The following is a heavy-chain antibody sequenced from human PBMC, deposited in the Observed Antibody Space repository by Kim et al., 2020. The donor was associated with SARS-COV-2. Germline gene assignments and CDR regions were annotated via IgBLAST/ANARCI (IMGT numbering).Heavy chain of an antibody. CDR3: ARDNELEVSPRLRSFSRYYYYGMDV. CDR1: GGSISSSNW. J-gene: IGHJ6*02. V-gene: IGHV4-4*02. Sequence: SETLSLTCAVSGGSISSSNWWSWVRQPPGKGLEWIGEIYHSGSTNYNPSLKSRVTISVDKSKNQFSLKLSSVTAADTAVYYCARDNELEVSPRLRSFSRYYYYGMDVWGQGTTVTVSS. CDR2: IYHSGST. D-gene: IGHD4-17*01.